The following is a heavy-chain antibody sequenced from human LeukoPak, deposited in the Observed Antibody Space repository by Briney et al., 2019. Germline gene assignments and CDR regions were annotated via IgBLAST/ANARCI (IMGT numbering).Heavy chain of an antibody. CDR1: GYTFTSYG. CDR2: ISAYNGNT. Sequence: ASVKVSCKASGYTFTSYGISWVRQAPGQGLEWMGWISAYNGNTNYAQKPQGRVTMTTDTSTSTAYMELRSLRSDDTAVYYCARDIVVVPAANTVGWFDPWGQGTLVTVSS. CDR3: ARDIVVVPAANTVGWFDP. V-gene: IGHV1-18*04. J-gene: IGHJ5*02. D-gene: IGHD2-2*01.